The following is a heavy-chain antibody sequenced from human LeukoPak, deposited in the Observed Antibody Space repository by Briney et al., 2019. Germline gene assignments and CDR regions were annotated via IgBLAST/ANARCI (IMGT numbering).Heavy chain of an antibody. CDR2: IYYSGST. Sequence: SETLSLTCTVSGGSISSSSYYWGWIRQPPGKGLEWIGSIYYSGSTYYNPSLKSRVTISVDTSKNQFSLKLSSVTAAGTAVYYCATNLGYCSSTSCYGSDAFDIWGQGTMVTVSS. V-gene: IGHV4-39*01. D-gene: IGHD2-2*01. CDR1: GGSISSSSYY. CDR3: ATNLGYCSSTSCYGSDAFDI. J-gene: IGHJ3*02.